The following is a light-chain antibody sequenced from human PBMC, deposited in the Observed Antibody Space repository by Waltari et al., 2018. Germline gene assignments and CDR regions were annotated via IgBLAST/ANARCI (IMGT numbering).Light chain of an antibody. CDR2: GAS. CDR3: QHYNNWPPFT. CDR1: QSVSSN. Sequence: EIVMTQSPATLSVSPGEGATLSCRASQSVSSNLAWYQQKPGQAPRLLLYGASTRATGIPARFSGSGSGTEFTLTISSLQSEDFAVYYCQHYNNWPPFTFGQGTKLEIK. J-gene: IGKJ2*01. V-gene: IGKV3-15*01.